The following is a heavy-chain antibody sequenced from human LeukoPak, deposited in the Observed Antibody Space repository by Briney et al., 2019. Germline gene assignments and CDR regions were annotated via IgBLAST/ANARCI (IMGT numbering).Heavy chain of an antibody. Sequence: PGGSLRLSCAASGFSISRTYMSWVRQAPGEGLVWVSLINKDENTYYADSVKGRFTISRDNSKNTLYLQMNTLRADDTAVYYCARQPQFCGGLCYLYYWGQGTLVTVSS. CDR1: GFSISRTY. V-gene: IGHV3-53*01. D-gene: IGHD2-21*02. J-gene: IGHJ4*02. CDR3: ARQPQFCGGLCYLYY. CDR2: INKDENT.